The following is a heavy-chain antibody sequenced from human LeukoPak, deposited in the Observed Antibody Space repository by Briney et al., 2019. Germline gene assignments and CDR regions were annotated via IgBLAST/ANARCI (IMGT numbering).Heavy chain of an antibody. V-gene: IGHV3-7*01. J-gene: IGHJ4*02. D-gene: IGHD3-10*01. CDR3: AGDKKATMVWGVEKGSDY. CDR2: IKQDGSEK. Sequence: GGSLRLSCAASGFTFSSYWMSWVRQAPGKGLEWVANIKQDGSEKYYVDSVKGRFTISRDNAKNSLYLQMNSLKAEDTAVYYCAGDKKATMVWGVEKGSDYWGQGTLVTVSS. CDR1: GFTFSSYW.